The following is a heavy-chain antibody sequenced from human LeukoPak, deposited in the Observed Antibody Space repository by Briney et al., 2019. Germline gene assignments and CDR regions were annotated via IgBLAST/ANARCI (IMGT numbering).Heavy chain of an antibody. CDR3: ARRGPEYQLLFSGGWFDP. J-gene: IGHJ5*02. D-gene: IGHD2-2*01. CDR1: GGSISSGGYS. Sequence: PSETLSLTCAVSGGSISSGGYSWSWIRQPPGKGLEWIGYVYHSGNTYYNPSLKSRVTISVDRSKNQFSLKLSSVTAADTAVYYCARRGPEYQLLFSGGWFDPWGQGTLVTVSS. V-gene: IGHV4-30-2*01. CDR2: VYHSGNT.